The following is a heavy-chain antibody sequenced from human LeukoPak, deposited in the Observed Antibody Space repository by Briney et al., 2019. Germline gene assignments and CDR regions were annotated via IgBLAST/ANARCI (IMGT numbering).Heavy chain of an antibody. Sequence: SETLSLTCTVSGGSISSGSYYWSWIRQPAGKGLEWIGRIYTSGSTNYNPSLKSRVTISVDTSKNQFSLKLSSVTAADTAVYYCARSSGDFDIWGQGTMVTVSS. CDR2: IYTSGST. V-gene: IGHV4-61*02. J-gene: IGHJ3*02. D-gene: IGHD3-10*01. CDR3: ARSSGDFDI. CDR1: GGSISSGSYY.